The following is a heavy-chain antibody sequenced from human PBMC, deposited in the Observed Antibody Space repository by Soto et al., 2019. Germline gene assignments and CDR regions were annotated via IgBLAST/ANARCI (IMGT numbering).Heavy chain of an antibody. CDR2: INPSGGST. CDR3: ARVAPTGPYYYYGMDV. D-gene: IGHD7-27*01. V-gene: IGHV1-46*01. CDR1: GYTFTSYY. J-gene: IGHJ6*02. Sequence: VASVKVSCKASGYTFTSYYMHWVRQAPGQGLEWMGIINPSGGSTSYAQKFQGRVTMTRDTSTSTVYMELSSLRSEDTAVYYCARVAPTGPYYYYGMDVWGQGTTVTVSS.